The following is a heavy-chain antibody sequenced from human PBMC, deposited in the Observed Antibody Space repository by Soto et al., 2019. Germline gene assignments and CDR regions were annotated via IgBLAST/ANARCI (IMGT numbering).Heavy chain of an antibody. CDR1: GYTFITYA. Sequence: QVQLVQSGAEVKKPGASVKVSCKASGYTFITYAMHWVRQAPGQRREWMGWINAGNGNTKYSQKFQGRVSITRDTSASTAYMELSSLRSEDTAVYYCARGIIVGGWYPYYFDYWGQGTLVTVSS. CDR2: INAGNGNT. V-gene: IGHV1-3*01. D-gene: IGHD6-19*01. J-gene: IGHJ4*02. CDR3: ARGIIVGGWYPYYFDY.